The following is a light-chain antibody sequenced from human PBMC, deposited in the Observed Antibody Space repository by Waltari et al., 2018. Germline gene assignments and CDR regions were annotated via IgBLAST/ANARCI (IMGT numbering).Light chain of an antibody. CDR2: EVT. V-gene: IGLV2-14*01. Sequence: QSALTQPASVSGSPGQSIPISCTGTRSDVASYNNVPWYQHHPGNAPKLLIFEVTDRPSGVSNRFSGSKSGNTASLTISGLQAEDEADYYCSSYTRTTTLYVFGTGTKVTVL. CDR3: SSYTRTTTLYV. CDR1: RSDVASYNN. J-gene: IGLJ1*01.